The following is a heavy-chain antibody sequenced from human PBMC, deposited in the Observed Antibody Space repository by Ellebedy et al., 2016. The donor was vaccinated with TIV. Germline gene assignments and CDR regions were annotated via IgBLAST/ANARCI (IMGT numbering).Heavy chain of an antibody. CDR2: IRYDGSNE. Sequence: GESLKISCAASGFTFSSYGMHWVRQAPGKGLEWVAFIRYDGSNEYYADSVKGRFTISRDSSKNTLYLQMNSLRPEDTAVYYCAKDLHQQLVRGWFDPWGQGTLVTVSS. D-gene: IGHD6-13*01. J-gene: IGHJ5*02. CDR1: GFTFSSYG. CDR3: AKDLHQQLVRGWFDP. V-gene: IGHV3-30*02.